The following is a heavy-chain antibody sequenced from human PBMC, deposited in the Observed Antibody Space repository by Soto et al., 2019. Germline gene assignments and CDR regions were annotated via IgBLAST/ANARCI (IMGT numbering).Heavy chain of an antibody. CDR2: INHSGST. Sequence: SETLSLTCAVYGGSFSGYYWSWIRQPPGKGLEWIGEINHSGSTNYNPSLKSRVTISVDTSKNQFSLKLSSVTAADTAVYYCARGRYSSIAARDYFDYWRQRTLVTVSS. J-gene: IGHJ4*02. CDR1: GGSFSGYY. CDR3: ARGRYSSIAARDYFDY. V-gene: IGHV4-34*01. D-gene: IGHD6-6*01.